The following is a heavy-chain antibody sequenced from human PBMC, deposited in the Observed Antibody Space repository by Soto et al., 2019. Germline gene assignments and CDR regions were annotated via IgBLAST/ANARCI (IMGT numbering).Heavy chain of an antibody. J-gene: IGHJ4*02. Sequence: GGSLRLSCAASGFTFSSYGMHWVRQAPGKGLEWVAVISYDGSNKYYADSVKGRFTISRDNSKNTLYLQMNSLRAEETAVYYCAKDLEYSSSWYFDYWGQGTLVTVSS. D-gene: IGHD6-13*01. CDR2: ISYDGSNK. V-gene: IGHV3-30*18. CDR3: AKDLEYSSSWYFDY. CDR1: GFTFSSYG.